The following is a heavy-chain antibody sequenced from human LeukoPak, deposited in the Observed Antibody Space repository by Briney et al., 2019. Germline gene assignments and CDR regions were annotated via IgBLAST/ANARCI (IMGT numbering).Heavy chain of an antibody. CDR1: GYTFTGYY. D-gene: IGHD6-13*01. CDR2: INPNSGGT. V-gene: IGHV1-2*04. J-gene: IGHJ6*02. CDR3: ARESSSWYHYYYYGMDV. Sequence: ASVKVSCKASGYTFTGYYMHWVRQAPGQELEWMGWINPNSGGTNYAQKFQGWVTMTRDTSISTAYMELSRLRSDDTAVYYCARESSSWYHYYYYGMDVWGQGTTVTVSS.